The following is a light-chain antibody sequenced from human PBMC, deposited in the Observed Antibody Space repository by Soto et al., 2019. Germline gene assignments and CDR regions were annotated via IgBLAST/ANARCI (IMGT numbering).Light chain of an antibody. J-gene: IGLJ1*01. CDR3: SSYTSSRTYV. CDR2: EVS. Sequence: LTQPASLSGSPGQSITISCTGTSSDVGGYNYVSWYQQHPGKAPKLMIYEVSNRPSGVSNRFSGSKSGNTASLTISGLQAEDEADYYCSSYTSSRTYVFGTGTKVTVL. CDR1: SSDVGGYNY. V-gene: IGLV2-14*01.